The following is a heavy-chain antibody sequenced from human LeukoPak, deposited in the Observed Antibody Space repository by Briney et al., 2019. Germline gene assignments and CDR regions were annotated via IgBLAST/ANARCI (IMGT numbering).Heavy chain of an antibody. CDR3: ARQDYGGNSDWFDP. Sequence: ASVKVSCKASGGTFSSYAISWVRQAPGQGLEWMGWMNPNSGNTGYAQKFQGRVTITRNTSISTAYMELSSLRSEDTAVYYCARQDYGGNSDWFDPWGQGTLVTVSS. D-gene: IGHD4-23*01. CDR2: MNPNSGNT. V-gene: IGHV1-8*03. J-gene: IGHJ5*02. CDR1: GGTFSSYA.